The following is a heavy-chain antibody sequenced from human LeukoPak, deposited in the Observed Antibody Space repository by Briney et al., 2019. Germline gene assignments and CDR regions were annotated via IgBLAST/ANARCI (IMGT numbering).Heavy chain of an antibody. Sequence: SETLSLTCSIYNGSVNSNSDYWGWLCQPPGKGLEWIGNIYYSGKVYYNWSLKGRVTMSVDTSKNQFSLTLRSVTAADAAVYYCARSLGSGDFPPYTWFDPWGQGTLVTVSS. D-gene: IGHD3-10*01. CDR3: ARSLGSGDFPPYTWFDP. CDR1: NGSVNSNSDY. CDR2: IYYSGKV. V-gene: IGHV4-39*07. J-gene: IGHJ5*02.